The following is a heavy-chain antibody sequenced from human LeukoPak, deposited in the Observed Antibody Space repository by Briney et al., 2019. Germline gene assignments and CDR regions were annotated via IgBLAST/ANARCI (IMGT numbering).Heavy chain of an antibody. Sequence: GGSLRLSCAASGFTFSSYAMSWVRQAPGKGLEWVSAISGSGGSTYYADSVKGRFTISRDNSKNTLYLQMNSLRAEDKAVYYCAKDYSSSSWYMGGYYYYYGMDVWGQGTTVTVSS. D-gene: IGHD6-13*01. V-gene: IGHV3-23*01. J-gene: IGHJ6*02. CDR2: ISGSGGST. CDR1: GFTFSSYA. CDR3: AKDYSSSSWYMGGYYYYYGMDV.